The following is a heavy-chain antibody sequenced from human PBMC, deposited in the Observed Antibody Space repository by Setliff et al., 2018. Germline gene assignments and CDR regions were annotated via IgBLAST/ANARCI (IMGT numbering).Heavy chain of an antibody. V-gene: IGHV3-23*01. J-gene: IGHJ6*02. CDR3: AKHGAYNDFLTGYNFYYDMDV. CDR1: GFTFSSHW. CDR2: ISGSGGST. Sequence: GSLRLSCAAAGFTFSSHWMHWVRQAPGKGLEWVSAISGSGGSTYYADSVKGRFTISRDNSKNTLYLQMNSLRAEDTAVYYCAKHGAYNDFLTGYNFYYDMDVWGQGTTVTVSS. D-gene: IGHD3-9*01.